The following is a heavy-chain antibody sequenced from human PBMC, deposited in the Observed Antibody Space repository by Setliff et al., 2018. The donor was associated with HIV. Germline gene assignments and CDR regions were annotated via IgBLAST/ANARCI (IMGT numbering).Heavy chain of an antibody. CDR2: ISYDSRFI. CDR1: GFTFSNYN. D-gene: IGHD3-22*01. Sequence: PGGSLRLSCAASGFTFSNYNMNWVRQAPGKGLEWVSSISYDSRFIYHADSMKGRFTISRDNAKKLVYLQMNSLRAEDTAIYYCARDHASSGYCARFDHWGQGTLVTVSS. CDR3: ARDHASSGYCARFDH. J-gene: IGHJ4*02. V-gene: IGHV3-21*01.